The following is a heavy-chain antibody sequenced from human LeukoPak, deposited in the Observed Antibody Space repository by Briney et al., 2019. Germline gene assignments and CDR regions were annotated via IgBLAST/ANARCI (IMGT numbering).Heavy chain of an antibody. J-gene: IGHJ4*02. CDR3: AKDRLSYRVAGPPGDY. D-gene: IGHD6-19*01. Sequence: GGSLRLSCAASGFTFSSYGMSWVRQAPGKGLEWVSAISGSGGSTYYADSVKGRFTISRDNSKNTLYLQMNSLRAEDTAVYYCAKDRLSYRVAGPPGDYWGQGTLVTVSS. CDR1: GFTFSSYG. V-gene: IGHV3-23*01. CDR2: ISGSGGST.